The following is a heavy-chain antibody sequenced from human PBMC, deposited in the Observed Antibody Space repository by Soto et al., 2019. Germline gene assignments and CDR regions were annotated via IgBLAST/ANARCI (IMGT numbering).Heavy chain of an antibody. D-gene: IGHD3-10*01. J-gene: IGHJ4*02. Sequence: ASVKVSCKASGDAFNFYTINWVRQAPGLGLEWMGRFNPILSMSNSALRFQGRVTLTADKSTSTAYMVLSSLRSDDTAVYYCATSFGSGYRAFDYWGQGVLVTVSS. CDR3: ATSFGSGYRAFDY. CDR1: GDAFNFYT. V-gene: IGHV1-69*02. CDR2: FNPILSMS.